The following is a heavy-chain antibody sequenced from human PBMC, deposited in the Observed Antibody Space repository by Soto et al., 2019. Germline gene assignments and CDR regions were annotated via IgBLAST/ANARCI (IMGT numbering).Heavy chain of an antibody. CDR2: IYYSGST. D-gene: IGHD2-15*01. Sequence: QLQLQESGPGLVKPSETLSLTCTVSGGSISSSSYYWGWLRQPPGKGLEWLGSIYYSGSTYYNPSLKSRVTISVDTSKNQFSLKLSSVTAADTAVYYCARRAQGYCSGGSCYSYWFDPWGQGTLVTVSS. CDR1: GGSISSSSYY. CDR3: ARRAQGYCSGGSCYSYWFDP. J-gene: IGHJ5*02. V-gene: IGHV4-39*01.